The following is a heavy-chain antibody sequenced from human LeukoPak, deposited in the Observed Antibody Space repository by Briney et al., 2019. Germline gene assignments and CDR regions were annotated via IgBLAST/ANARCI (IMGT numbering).Heavy chain of an antibody. Sequence: ASVKVSCKASGYTFTGYYMHWVRQAPGQGLEWMGIINPSGGSTSYAQKFQGRVTMTRDTSTSTVYMELSSLRSEDTAVYYCARRGYCSGGSCYSGHYYMDVWGKGTTVTISS. J-gene: IGHJ6*03. CDR2: INPSGGST. CDR1: GYTFTGYY. CDR3: ARRGYCSGGSCYSGHYYMDV. D-gene: IGHD2-15*01. V-gene: IGHV1-46*01.